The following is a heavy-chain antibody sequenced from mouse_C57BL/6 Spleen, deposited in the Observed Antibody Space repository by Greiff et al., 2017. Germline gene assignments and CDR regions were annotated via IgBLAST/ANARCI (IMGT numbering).Heavy chain of an antibody. CDR2: IYPGDGDT. CDR1: GYAFSSYW. CDR3: ARDYYSNYRVAFAY. Sequence: VQLQQSGAELVKPGASVKISCKASGYAFSSYWMNWVKQRPGKGLEWIGQIYPGDGDTNYNGKFKGKATLTADKSSSTAYMQLSSLTSEDSAVYFCARDYYSNYRVAFAYWGQGTLVTVSA. J-gene: IGHJ3*01. D-gene: IGHD2-5*01. V-gene: IGHV1-80*01.